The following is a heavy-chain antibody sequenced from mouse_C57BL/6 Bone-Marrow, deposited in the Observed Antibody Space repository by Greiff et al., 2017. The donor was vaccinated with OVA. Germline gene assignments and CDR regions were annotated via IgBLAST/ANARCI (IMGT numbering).Heavy chain of an antibody. V-gene: IGHV5-16*01. CDR3: ARGGYDYAMYY. CDR2: INYDGSST. Sequence: EVKLMESEGGLVQPGSSMKLSCTASGFTFSDYYMAWVRQIPEKGLEWVANINYDGSSTYYLDSLKSRFIISRDNAKNILYLHMSSLKSEDTATYYCARGGYDYAMYYWGQGTSVTVSS. CDR1: GFTFSDYY. J-gene: IGHJ4*01. D-gene: IGHD3-1*01.